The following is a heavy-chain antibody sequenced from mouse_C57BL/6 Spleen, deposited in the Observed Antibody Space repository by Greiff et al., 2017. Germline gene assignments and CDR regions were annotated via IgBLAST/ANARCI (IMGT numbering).Heavy chain of an antibody. CDR3: ASPLYYDYPNV. D-gene: IGHD2-4*01. CDR1: GYNFTSYW. Sequence: VQLQQPGAELVKPGASVKVSCKASGYNFTSYWMHWVKQRPGQGLEWIGRIHPSDSDTNYNQKFKGKATLTVDKSTSTAYMPLSSLASEDSAVYCGASPLYYDYPNVWGTGTTVTVSS. V-gene: IGHV1-74*01. CDR2: IHPSDSDT. J-gene: IGHJ1*03.